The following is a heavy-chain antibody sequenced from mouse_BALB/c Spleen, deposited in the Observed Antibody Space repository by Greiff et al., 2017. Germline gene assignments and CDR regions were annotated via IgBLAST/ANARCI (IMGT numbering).Heavy chain of an antibody. CDR1: GYTFTDYA. CDR2: ISTYYGDA. CDR3: ARLRHGDAMDY. V-gene: IGHV1S137*01. D-gene: IGHD1-2*01. Sequence: QVQLKESGAELVRPGVSVKISCKGSGYTFTDYAMHWVKQSHAKSLEWIGVISTYYGDASYNQKFKGKATMTVDKSSSTAYMELARLTSEDSAIYYCARLRHGDAMDYWGQGTSVTVSS. J-gene: IGHJ4*01.